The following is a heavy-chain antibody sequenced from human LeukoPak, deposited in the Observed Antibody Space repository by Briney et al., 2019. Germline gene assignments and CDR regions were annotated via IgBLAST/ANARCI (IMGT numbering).Heavy chain of an antibody. CDR1: GFTFSSYG. CDR3: ARGFSSSWVFDY. J-gene: IGHJ4*02. D-gene: IGHD6-13*01. Sequence: GRSLRLSCAASGFTFSSYGMHWVRQAPGKGLEGVAIIWYDGSNTYYADSVKGRFTISRDNSRNTLYLQMNSRRAEDMAVYYCARGFSSSWVFDYWGQGTLVTVSS. V-gene: IGHV3-33*01. CDR2: IWYDGSNT.